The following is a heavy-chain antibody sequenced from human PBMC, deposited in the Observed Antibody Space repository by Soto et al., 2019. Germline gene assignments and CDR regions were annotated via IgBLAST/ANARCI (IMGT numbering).Heavy chain of an antibody. CDR2: IDHSGST. CDR1: GGSFSGYY. D-gene: IGHD5-18*01. Sequence: QVQLQQWGAGLLKPSETLSLTCAVYGGSFSGYYWSWIRQPPGKGLEWIGEIDHSGSTDYNPSLMSRVTISVDTSKNQVSLHLTSVTAADTAVYYCARARAYSYDYFDYWGQGTLVTVSS. J-gene: IGHJ4*02. CDR3: ARARAYSYDYFDY. V-gene: IGHV4-34*02.